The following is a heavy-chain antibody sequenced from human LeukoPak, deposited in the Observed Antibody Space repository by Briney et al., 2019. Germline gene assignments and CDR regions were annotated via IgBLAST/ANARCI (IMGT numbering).Heavy chain of an antibody. V-gene: IGHV3-74*01. D-gene: IGHD6-19*01. Sequence: GGSLRLSCAASGFTFSTYWMHWVRQAPGKGLVRVSRINRDGSRSYADSLKGRFTISRDNAKNTLYLEMSSLRAEDTAVYYCAREGAVAGNPFDYWGQGTLVTVSS. CDR1: GFTFSTYW. J-gene: IGHJ4*02. CDR3: AREGAVAGNPFDY. CDR2: INRDGSR.